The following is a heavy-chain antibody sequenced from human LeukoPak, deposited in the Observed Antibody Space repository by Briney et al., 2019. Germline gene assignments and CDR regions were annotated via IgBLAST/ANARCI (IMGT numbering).Heavy chain of an antibody. D-gene: IGHD2-15*01. CDR3: ARELYHDY. Sequence: SETLSLTCGVYGGSFTSYYWGWICQPPGKGLEWIGSIYYSGSTYYNPSLKSRVTISVDTSKNQFSLKLSSVTAADTAVYYCARELYHDYWGQGTLVTVSS. CDR2: IYYSGST. J-gene: IGHJ4*02. CDR1: GGSFTSYY. V-gene: IGHV4-39*02.